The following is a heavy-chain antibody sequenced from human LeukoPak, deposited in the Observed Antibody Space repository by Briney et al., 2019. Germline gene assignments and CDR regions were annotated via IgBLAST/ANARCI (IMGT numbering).Heavy chain of an antibody. V-gene: IGHV3-7*01. Sequence: GGSLRLSCAASGFTFSSYWMSWVRQAPGKGLEWVANIKQDGSEKYYVDSVKGRFTISRDNAKNSLYLQMNSLRAEDTAVYYCARDSGGYCSGGSCYGANWFDPWGQGTLVTVSS. D-gene: IGHD2-15*01. CDR3: ARDSGGYCSGGSCYGANWFDP. CDR2: IKQDGSEK. CDR1: GFTFSSYW. J-gene: IGHJ5*02.